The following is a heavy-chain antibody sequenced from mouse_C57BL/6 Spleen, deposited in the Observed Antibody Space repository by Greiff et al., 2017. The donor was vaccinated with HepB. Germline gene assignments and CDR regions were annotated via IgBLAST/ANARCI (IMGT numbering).Heavy chain of an antibody. V-gene: IGHV1-64*01. CDR2: IHPNSGST. J-gene: IGHJ4*01. Sequence: QVQLQQPGAELVKPGASVKLSCKASGYTFTSYWMHWVKQRPGQGLEWIGMIHPNSGSTNYNEKFKSKATLTVDKSSSTAYMQLSSLTSEDSAVYYCARDIYYGNLYAMDYWGQGTSVTVSS. CDR1: GYTFTSYW. CDR3: ARDIYYGNLYAMDY. D-gene: IGHD2-1*01.